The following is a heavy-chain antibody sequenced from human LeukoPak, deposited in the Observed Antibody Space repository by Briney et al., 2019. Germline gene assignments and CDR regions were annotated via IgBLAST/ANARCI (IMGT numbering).Heavy chain of an antibody. V-gene: IGHV1-18*01. CDR2: ISAYNGNT. CDR3: ARDIYSSGWYSLVSSYYFDY. Sequence: ASVKVSFMASGYTFTSYGISGVGQAPGQGLEWMGGISAYNGNTNYAQKLQGRVTMTTDTSTSTAYMELRSLRSDDTAVYYCARDIYSSGWYSLVSSYYFDYWGQGTLVTVSS. D-gene: IGHD6-19*01. J-gene: IGHJ4*02. CDR1: GYTFTSYG.